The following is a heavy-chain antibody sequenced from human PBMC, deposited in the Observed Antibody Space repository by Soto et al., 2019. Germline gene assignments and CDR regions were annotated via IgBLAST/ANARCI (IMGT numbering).Heavy chain of an antibody. Sequence: QVQLVQSGAEVKKPGSSVKVSCKASGGTFSSYAISWVRQAPGQGLEWMGGIIPIFGTANYAQKFRGRVTITADESTSTAYMELSSLRSEDTVVYYCAREATTVVKEGYWYFDLWGRGTLVTVSS. D-gene: IGHD4-17*01. CDR1: GGTFSSYA. CDR2: IIPIFGTA. CDR3: AREATTVVKEGYWYFDL. V-gene: IGHV1-69*01. J-gene: IGHJ2*01.